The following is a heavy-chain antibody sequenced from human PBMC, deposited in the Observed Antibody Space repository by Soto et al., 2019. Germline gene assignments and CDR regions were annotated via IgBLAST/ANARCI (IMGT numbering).Heavy chain of an antibody. CDR3: ARSSGRGFDP. CDR1: GFTFESYW. Sequence: EVRLVESGGGLVQPGGSLRLSCVGYGFTFESYWMHWVRQSPGKGLVWVSRISGDGDTTDSADFAKGRFTISRDNAKNTLFLQMDSLRAEDTSVYYCARSSGRGFDPWGQGTLVTVSS. CDR2: ISGDGDTT. V-gene: IGHV3-74*01. D-gene: IGHD1-26*01. J-gene: IGHJ5*02.